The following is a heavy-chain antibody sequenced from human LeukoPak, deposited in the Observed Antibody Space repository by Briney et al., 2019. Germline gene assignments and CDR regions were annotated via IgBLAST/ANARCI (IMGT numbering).Heavy chain of an antibody. V-gene: IGHV3-30*04. CDR1: GFTFSSYA. D-gene: IGHD2-21*01. J-gene: IGHJ4*02. CDR3: ARGVVD. CDR2: ISYDGSNK. Sequence: GGSLRLSCAASGFTFSSYAMHWVRQAPGKGLEWVAVISYDGSNKYYADSVKGRFTISRDNSKNTLYLQMNSLRAEDTAVYYCARGVVDWGQGTLVTVSS.